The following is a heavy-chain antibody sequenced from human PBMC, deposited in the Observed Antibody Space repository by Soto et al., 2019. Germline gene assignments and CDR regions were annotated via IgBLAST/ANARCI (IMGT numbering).Heavy chain of an antibody. J-gene: IGHJ6*02. CDR2: IIPIFGTA. Sequence: QVQLVQSGAEVKKPGSSVKVSCKASGGTFSSYAISWVRQAPGQGLEWMGGIIPIFGTANYAQKFQGRVTITADESTSTAYMELSSLRSEDTAVYYCARDSARDMVVVPAADHMEVWGQGTTVTVSS. CDR1: GGTFSSYA. V-gene: IGHV1-69*01. CDR3: ARDSARDMVVVPAADHMEV. D-gene: IGHD2-2*01.